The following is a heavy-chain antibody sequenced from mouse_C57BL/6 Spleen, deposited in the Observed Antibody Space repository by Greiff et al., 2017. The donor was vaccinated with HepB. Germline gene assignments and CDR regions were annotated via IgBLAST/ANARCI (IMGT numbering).Heavy chain of an antibody. D-gene: IGHD2-1*01. CDR2: ISYSGST. CDR3: ARRAYGNYPNYYAMDY. CDR1: GYSITSDY. J-gene: IGHJ4*01. V-gene: IGHV3-8*01. Sequence: EVQLQQSGPGLAKPSQTLSLTCSVTGYSITSDYWNWIRKFPGNKLEYMGYISYSGSTYYNPSLKSRISITRDTSKNQYYLQLNSVTTEDTATYYCARRAYGNYPNYYAMDYWGQGTSVTVSS.